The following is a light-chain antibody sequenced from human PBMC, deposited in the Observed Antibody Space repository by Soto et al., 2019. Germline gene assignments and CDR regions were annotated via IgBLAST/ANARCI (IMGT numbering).Light chain of an antibody. V-gene: IGKV1-5*03. J-gene: IGKJ1*01. Sequence: DIQMTQSPSTLSGSVGDRVTITCRASQTISSWLAWSQQKPGKAPKLLIYKASTLKSGVPSRFSGSGSGTEFTLTISRLQPDDFATYYCQHDNSYSEAFGQGTKVELK. CDR3: QHDNSYSEA. CDR2: KAS. CDR1: QTISSW.